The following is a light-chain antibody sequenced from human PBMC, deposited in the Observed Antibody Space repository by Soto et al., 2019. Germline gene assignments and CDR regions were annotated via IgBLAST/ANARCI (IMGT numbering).Light chain of an antibody. CDR1: SGDIGSYTY. J-gene: IGLJ2*01. CDR3: ASFTSSSTLV. V-gene: IGLV2-14*01. CDR2: EVT. Sequence: QSALTQPASVSGSPGQSITISCTGTSGDIGSYTYVSWYQQYPGKAPKLLISEVTNRPSGVSNRFSGSKSGNTASLTISGLQAEDEAEYHCASFTSSSTLVFGGGTKLTVL.